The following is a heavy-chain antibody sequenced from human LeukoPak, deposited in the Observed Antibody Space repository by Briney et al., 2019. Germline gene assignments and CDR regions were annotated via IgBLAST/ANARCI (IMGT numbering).Heavy chain of an antibody. V-gene: IGHV3-53*01. CDR3: ARGLGRELDGAFDI. D-gene: IGHD3-10*01. J-gene: IGHJ3*02. Sequence: GWSLRLSCAASGFIVSSNYMSWVRQAPGKGLEWDSVIYSGGRTYYADSVKGRFTISRDNSRNTLYLQMNSLRAEDTAVYYCARGLGRELDGAFDIWGQGTMVTVSS. CDR2: IYSGGRT. CDR1: GFIVSSNY.